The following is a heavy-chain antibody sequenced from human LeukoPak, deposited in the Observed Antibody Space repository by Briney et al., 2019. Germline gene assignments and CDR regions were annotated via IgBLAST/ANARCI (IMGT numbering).Heavy chain of an antibody. D-gene: IGHD4-17*01. Sequence: GESLKISCKGSGYSFTNYWISWVRQTPGKGMEWMGRIDPSDSYINYSPSFQGHVTISADKSISTAYLQWSSLKASDTAIYYCARVRVTTSLYYYYGFDVWGQGTTVTVSS. V-gene: IGHV5-10-1*01. CDR2: IDPSDSYI. CDR1: GYSFTNYW. CDR3: ARVRVTTSLYYYYGFDV. J-gene: IGHJ6*02.